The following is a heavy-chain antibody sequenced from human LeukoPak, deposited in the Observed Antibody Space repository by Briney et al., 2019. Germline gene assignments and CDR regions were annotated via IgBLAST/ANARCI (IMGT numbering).Heavy chain of an antibody. CDR3: AKGGCSSIRCPGHY. V-gene: IGHV3-23*01. Sequence: PGGSLRLSWAASGFTLSNFAMSWVRQAPGKGLEWVSGISGSGGNTYYADSVKGRFTLSTDNSKNTVYLQMNSLRVEATDLYYCAKGGCSSIRCPGHYWGHGTLVTVSS. CDR1: GFTLSNFA. D-gene: IGHD2-2*01. J-gene: IGHJ4*01. CDR2: ISGSGGNT.